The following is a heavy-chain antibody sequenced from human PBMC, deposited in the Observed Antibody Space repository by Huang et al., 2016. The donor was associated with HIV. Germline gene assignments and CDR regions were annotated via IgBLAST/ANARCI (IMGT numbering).Heavy chain of an antibody. CDR1: GGSISSHY. Sequence: QVQLQESGPGLMKPSETLSLTCSVSGGSISSHYWNWIRQPPGKGLEWIGNIYHSGSANYNPSHKSRVTISVDTSKNQFSLKLRSVTAADTAVYFCARDKHDFWSGYSRSYYFDYWGQGTLVTVSS. J-gene: IGHJ4*02. CDR3: ARDKHDFWSGYSRSYYFDY. CDR2: IYHSGSA. D-gene: IGHD3-3*01. V-gene: IGHV4-59*11.